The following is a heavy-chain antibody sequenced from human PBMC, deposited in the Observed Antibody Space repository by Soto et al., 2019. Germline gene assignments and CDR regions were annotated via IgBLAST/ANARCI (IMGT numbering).Heavy chain of an antibody. CDR1: GYTFTSYG. CDR3: ARSGIVVVVAATSADYHYGMDV. J-gene: IGHJ6*02. Sequence: QVQLVQSGSEVKKPGASVKVSCKASGYTFTSYGISWARQAPGKGLEWMGWISAYNGNTNYAQKLQGRVTMTTEPSTSTVYMGLRSLRSDDTAVYYCARSGIVVVVAATSADYHYGMDVCGQGTTVTVSS. V-gene: IGHV1-18*04. D-gene: IGHD2-15*01. CDR2: ISAYNGNT.